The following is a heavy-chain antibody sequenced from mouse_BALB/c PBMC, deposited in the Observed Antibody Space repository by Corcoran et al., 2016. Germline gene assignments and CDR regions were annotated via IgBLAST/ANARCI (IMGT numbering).Heavy chain of an antibody. CDR1: GFNIKDTY. V-gene: IGHV14-3*02. J-gene: IGHJ1*01. D-gene: IGHD2-14*01. CDR2: IDPANGNT. CDR3: ARVRRWYFDV. Sequence: EVQLQQSGAELVKPGASVKLSCTASGFNIKDTYMHWVKQRPERGLEWIGRIDPANGNTKYDPKFQGKATITADTSSNTAYLQLSSLTSEDTAVYYCARVRRWYFDVWGAGTTVTVSS.